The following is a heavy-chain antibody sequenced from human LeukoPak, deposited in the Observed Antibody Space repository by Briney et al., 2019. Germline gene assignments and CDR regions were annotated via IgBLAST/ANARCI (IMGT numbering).Heavy chain of an antibody. CDR3: ARGYCSPRYCDGNWFDP. D-gene: IGHD2-15*01. CDR1: GFTFSSYW. CDR2: IKHDGSEK. V-gene: IGHV3-7*05. Sequence: GGSLRLSCAASGFTFSSYWMSWVRQAPGKGLEWVANIKHDGSEKNCVDSLKGRFTISRDNAKNSLYLQMDSLRAEATAVYYCARGYCSPRYCDGNWFDPWGKGTLVTVSS. J-gene: IGHJ5*02.